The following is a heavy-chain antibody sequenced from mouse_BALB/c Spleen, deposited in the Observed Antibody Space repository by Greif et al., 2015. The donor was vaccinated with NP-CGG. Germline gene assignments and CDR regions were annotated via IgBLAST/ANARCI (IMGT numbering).Heavy chain of an antibody. J-gene: IGHJ4*01. D-gene: IGHD2-1*01. CDR1: GFTFSSYA. V-gene: IGHV5-6-5*01. CDR3: ARYYGNLLYAIDY. CDR2: ISSGGST. Sequence: EVKLMESGGGLVKPGGSLKLSCAASGFTFSSYAMSWVPQTQEKRLEWVASISSGGSTYYPDSLKGRFTISRDNARNILYLQMSSLRSEDTAMYYCARYYGNLLYAIDYWGQVTSGTVSS.